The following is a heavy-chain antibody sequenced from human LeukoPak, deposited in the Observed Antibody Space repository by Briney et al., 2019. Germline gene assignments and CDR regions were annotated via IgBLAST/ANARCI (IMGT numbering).Heavy chain of an antibody. J-gene: IGHJ4*02. CDR1: GGSISSYY. Sequence: PSETLSLTCTVSGGSISSYYWSWIRQPPGKGLEWIGYIYYSGSTNYNPSLKSRVTISVDTSKNQFSLKPSSVTAADTAVYYCARHDNYFWFDYWGQGTLVTVSS. V-gene: IGHV4-59*08. D-gene: IGHD2/OR15-2a*01. CDR3: ARHDNYFWFDY. CDR2: IYYSGST.